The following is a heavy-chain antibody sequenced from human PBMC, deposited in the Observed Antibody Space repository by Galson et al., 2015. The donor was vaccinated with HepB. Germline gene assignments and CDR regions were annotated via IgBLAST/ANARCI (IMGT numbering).Heavy chain of an antibody. CDR3: ARDDYSMGY. CDR1: GFTFSSYW. V-gene: IGHV3-7*03. D-gene: IGHD4-11*01. Sequence: SLRLSCAAPGFTFSSYWMSWVRQAPGKGLEWVANIKQDGSEKYYVDSVKGRLTISRDNAKNSLYLQMNSLRAEDTAVYYCARDDYSMGYWGQGTLVTVSS. J-gene: IGHJ4*02. CDR2: IKQDGSEK.